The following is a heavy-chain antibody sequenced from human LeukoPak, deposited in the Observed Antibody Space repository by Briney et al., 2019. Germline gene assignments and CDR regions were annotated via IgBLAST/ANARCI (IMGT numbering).Heavy chain of an antibody. CDR2: ISGGGDST. V-gene: IGHV3-23*01. CDR3: AKGPYSRTWVGGP. J-gene: IGHJ5*02. D-gene: IGHD6-13*01. Sequence: QPGGSLRLSCAASGFTFSNYAMTWVRQAPGKGLEWISAISGGGDSTYYADSVKGRFTISRDSSKYTLYLQMNTLRAEDTAIYYCAKGPYSRTWVGGPWGQGTLVTVSS. CDR1: GFTFSNYA.